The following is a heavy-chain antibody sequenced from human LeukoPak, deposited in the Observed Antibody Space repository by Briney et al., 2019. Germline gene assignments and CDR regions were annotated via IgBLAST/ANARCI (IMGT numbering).Heavy chain of an antibody. CDR1: GGSFSTYY. CDR3: ARDAKYYYGSRTYFFFEY. D-gene: IGHD3-10*01. Sequence: PSETLSLTCTVSGGSFSTYYWSWIRQPAGKGPEWIGHIYTSGTTNYNPSLKSRVTMSIDTSKNQFSLKLSSITAADTAVYYCARDAKYYYGSRTYFFFEYWGQGTPLTVSS. V-gene: IGHV4-4*07. CDR2: IYTSGTT. J-gene: IGHJ4*02.